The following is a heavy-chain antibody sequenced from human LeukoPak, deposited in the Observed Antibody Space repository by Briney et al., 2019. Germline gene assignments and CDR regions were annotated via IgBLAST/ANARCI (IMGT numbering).Heavy chain of an antibody. V-gene: IGHV5-10-1*01. CDR3: ARDYCSSTSCYGGAYYYYGMDV. J-gene: IGHJ6*02. CDR2: IDPSDSYT. Sequence: PGESLEISCKGSGYSFTSYWISWVRKMPGKGLEWMGRIDPSDSYTNYSPSFQGHVTISADKSIITAYLQWSSLKASDTAMYYCARDYCSSTSCYGGAYYYYGMDVWGQGTTVTVSS. D-gene: IGHD2-2*01. CDR1: GYSFTSYW.